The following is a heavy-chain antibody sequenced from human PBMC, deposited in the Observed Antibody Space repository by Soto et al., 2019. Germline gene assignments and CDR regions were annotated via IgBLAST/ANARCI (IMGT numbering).Heavy chain of an antibody. CDR3: AKDRSISSSSYFDY. CDR2: ISYDGSNK. CDR1: GFTFSSYG. V-gene: IGHV3-30*18. D-gene: IGHD6-13*01. J-gene: IGHJ4*02. Sequence: PGGSLRLSCAASGFTFSSYGMHWVRQAPGKGLEWVAVISYDGSNKYYADSVKGRFTISRDNSKNTLYLQMNSLRAEDTAVYYCAKDRSISSSSYFDYWGQGTLDTGSS.